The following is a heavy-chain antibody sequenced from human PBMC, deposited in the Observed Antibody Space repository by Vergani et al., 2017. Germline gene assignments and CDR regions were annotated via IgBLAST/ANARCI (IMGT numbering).Heavy chain of an antibody. Sequence: QVQLQQWGAGVVKPSGTLALKCSVSGAPIDSFYWSWLRQSPGKGLEWIGYVFRYGNGNYNPSFNFRAAIDTSNNQFSLRLSSVTAADTAVYYCARDFGGEWYFDLWGRGAFVAVSS. J-gene: IGHJ2*01. V-gene: IGHV4-59*01. CDR3: ARDFGGEWYFDL. CDR1: GAPIDSFY. D-gene: IGHD2-15*01. CDR2: VFRYGNG.